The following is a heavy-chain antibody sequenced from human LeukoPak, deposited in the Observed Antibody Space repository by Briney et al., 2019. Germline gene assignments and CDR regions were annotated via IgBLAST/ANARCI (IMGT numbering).Heavy chain of an antibody. D-gene: IGHD3-10*01. CDR1: GFTRSSYW. Sequence: GRSLRPSCAASGFTRSSYWMTWVRQAPGEGMEWVANIKQDGREKYYVDSVKGRFTISRDNAMNSLYLQMNSLRAEDTAVYYCAGQLITHGGYWGQGTLVTVSS. CDR2: IKQDGREK. V-gene: IGHV3-7*01. J-gene: IGHJ4*02. CDR3: AGQLITHGGY.